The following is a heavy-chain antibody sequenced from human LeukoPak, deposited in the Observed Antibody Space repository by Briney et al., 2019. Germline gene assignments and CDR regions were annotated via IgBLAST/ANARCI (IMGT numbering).Heavy chain of an antibody. CDR2: ISGSGGST. Sequence: AGGSLRLSCAASGFTFSSYAMSWVRQAPGKGLEWVSAISGSGGSTYYADSVKGRFTISRDNSKNTLYLQMNSLRAEDTAVYYCAKDGIYCSSTSCYGNFDYWGQGTLVTVSS. D-gene: IGHD2-2*01. J-gene: IGHJ4*02. CDR1: GFTFSSYA. CDR3: AKDGIYCSSTSCYGNFDY. V-gene: IGHV3-23*01.